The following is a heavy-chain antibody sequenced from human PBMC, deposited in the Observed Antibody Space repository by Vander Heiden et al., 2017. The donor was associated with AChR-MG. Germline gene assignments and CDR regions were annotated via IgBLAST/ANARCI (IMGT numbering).Heavy chain of an antibody. CDR1: GFTFSSYA. Sequence: EVQLLESGGGLVQPGGSLRLPCAASGFTFSSYAMSWVRQAPGKGLEWVSAISGGGVSTYYADSVKGRFTISRDNSKNTLYLQMNSLRAEDTAVYYCAKQPRSSMIVVGGPGDYWGQGTLVTVSS. J-gene: IGHJ4*02. D-gene: IGHD3-22*01. CDR2: ISGGGVST. CDR3: AKQPRSSMIVVGGPGDY. V-gene: IGHV3-23*01.